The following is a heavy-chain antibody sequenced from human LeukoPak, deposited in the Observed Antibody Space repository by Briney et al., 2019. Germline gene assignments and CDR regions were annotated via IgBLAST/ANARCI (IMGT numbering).Heavy chain of an antibody. J-gene: IGHJ3*02. D-gene: IGHD6-6*01. Sequence: GGSLRLSCAASGFTFTNYWMTWVRQAPGKGLEWVANIKQDGSVKYYVGSVEGRFIISRDNAKNSLHLQMNSLRAEDTAVYYCAKGSSRPPNAFDIWGQGTLVTVSS. CDR3: AKGSSRPPNAFDI. CDR1: GFTFTNYW. V-gene: IGHV3-7*01. CDR2: IKQDGSVK.